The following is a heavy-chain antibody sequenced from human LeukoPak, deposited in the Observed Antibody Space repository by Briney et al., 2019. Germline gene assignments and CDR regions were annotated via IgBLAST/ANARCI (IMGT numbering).Heavy chain of an antibody. Sequence: PGGSLRLSCAASGFTFDDYTMHWVRQAPGKGLEWVSLISWDGGSTYYADSVKGRFTISRDNSKNSLYLQMNSLRTEDIALYYCAKDITPSSKSGYFDYWGQGTLVTVSS. D-gene: IGHD4-11*01. V-gene: IGHV3-43*01. CDR1: GFTFDDYT. J-gene: IGHJ4*02. CDR2: ISWDGGST. CDR3: AKDITPSSKSGYFDY.